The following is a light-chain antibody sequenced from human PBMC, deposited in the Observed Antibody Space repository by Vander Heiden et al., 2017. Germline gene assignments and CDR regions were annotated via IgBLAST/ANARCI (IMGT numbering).Light chain of an antibody. Sequence: SSELTQPPSVSVSPGQTASITCSGDKLGDKYACWYQQKPGQSPLLVIYQDSKRPSGIPERFSGSNSGNTATLTISGTRAMDEADYYGQAWDSSTGMVFGGGTKLTVL. CDR1: KLGDKY. J-gene: IGLJ2*01. V-gene: IGLV3-1*01. CDR2: QDS. CDR3: QAWDSSTGMV.